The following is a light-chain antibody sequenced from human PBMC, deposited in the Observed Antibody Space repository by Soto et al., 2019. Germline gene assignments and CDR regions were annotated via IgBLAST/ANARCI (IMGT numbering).Light chain of an antibody. V-gene: IGLV2-8*01. Sequence: QSVLTQPPSASGSPGQSVTISCTGTSSDVGGYNYVSWYQQHPGKAPKLMIYEVSKRPSGVPDRFSGSKSGNTASLTVSGLQAEDEADYYCSSYAGSNIFYVFGTGTKVTLL. CDR1: SSDVGGYNY. CDR2: EVS. CDR3: SSYAGSNIFYV. J-gene: IGLJ1*01.